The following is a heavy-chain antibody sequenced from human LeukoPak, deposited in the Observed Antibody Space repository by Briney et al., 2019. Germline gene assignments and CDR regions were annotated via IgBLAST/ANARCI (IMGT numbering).Heavy chain of an antibody. Sequence: GAPVKPSCKPSRHTFTTSGISWVPQAPGHRLEWMGWMRAYNGNTNYAQRLQGRVTMTTDTSTSTAYMELRSLRSDDTAVYYCARDITMVRGAHDAFDIWGQGTMVTVSS. CDR1: RHTFTTSG. J-gene: IGHJ3*02. CDR3: ARDITMVRGAHDAFDI. V-gene: IGHV1-18*01. CDR2: MRAYNGNT. D-gene: IGHD3-10*01.